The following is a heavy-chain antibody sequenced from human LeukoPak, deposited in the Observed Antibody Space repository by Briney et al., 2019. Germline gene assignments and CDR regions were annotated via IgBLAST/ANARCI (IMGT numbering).Heavy chain of an antibody. V-gene: IGHV4-4*02. D-gene: IGHD4-23*01. Sequence: SGTLSLTCAVSGGSISSNNWWSWVRQPPGKGLEWIGEIYQSTNYNPSLKSRVTILVDKSKNQFSLKLSSVTAADTAVYYCVRNGGNNWGNWFDPWGQGTLVTVSS. CDR2: IYQST. CDR1: GGSISSNNW. J-gene: IGHJ5*02. CDR3: VRNGGNNWGNWFDP.